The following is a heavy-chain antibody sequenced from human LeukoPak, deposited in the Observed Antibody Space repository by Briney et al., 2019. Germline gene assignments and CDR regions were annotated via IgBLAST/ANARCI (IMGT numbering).Heavy chain of an antibody. V-gene: IGHV7-4-1*02. D-gene: IGHD1-26*01. CDR1: GYTFTSYA. CDR3: AKGWDYFDY. J-gene: IGHJ4*02. Sequence: ASVKVSCKASGYTFTSYAMNWVRQAPGQGLEWMGWINTNTGNPTYAQGFTGRFVFSLDASVTTAYLQISSLKAENTAVYYCAKGWDYFDYWGQGTLVTVSS. CDR2: INTNTGNP.